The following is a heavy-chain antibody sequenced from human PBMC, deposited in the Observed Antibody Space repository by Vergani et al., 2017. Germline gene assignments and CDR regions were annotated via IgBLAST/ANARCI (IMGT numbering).Heavy chain of an antibody. D-gene: IGHD5-18*01. CDR1: GYTFTNYG. CDR3: ARVMADTAMVTPSIDY. V-gene: IGHV1-18*01. J-gene: IGHJ4*02. Sequence: QVQLVQSGAEVKKPGASVKVSCKTSGYTFTNYGISWVRQAPGQGLEWMGWISAYNGDTKYAQKLQGRVTMTRDTSTSTVYMELSSLRSEDTAVYYCARVMADTAMVTPSIDYWGQGTLVTVSS. CDR2: ISAYNGDT.